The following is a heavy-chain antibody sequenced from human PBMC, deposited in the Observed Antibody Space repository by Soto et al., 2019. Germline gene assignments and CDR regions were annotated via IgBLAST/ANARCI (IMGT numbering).Heavy chain of an antibody. D-gene: IGHD1-1*01. V-gene: IGHV3-43D*03. CDR2: ISWDGGST. CDR1: GFTFDDYA. CDR3: APVGRTTEIDY. Sequence: GGSLRLSCAASGFTFDDYAMHWVRQAPGKGLEWVSLISWDGGSTYYADSVKGRFTISRDNSKNSLYLQMNSLRAEDTALYYCAPVGRTTEIDYWGQGTLVTVSS. J-gene: IGHJ4*02.